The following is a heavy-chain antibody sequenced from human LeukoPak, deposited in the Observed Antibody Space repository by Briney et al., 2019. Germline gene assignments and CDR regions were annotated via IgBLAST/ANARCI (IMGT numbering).Heavy chain of an antibody. CDR1: GFTFSSYS. D-gene: IGHD6-13*01. CDR3: ARMAAAGIGYFDY. V-gene: IGHV3-21*01. Sequence: GGSLRLSCAASGFTFSSYSMNWVRQATGKGLEWVSSISSSSSYIYYADSVKGRFTISRDNAKNSLYLQMNSLRAEDTAVYYCARMAAAGIGYFDYWGQGTLVTVSS. CDR2: ISSSSSYI. J-gene: IGHJ4*02.